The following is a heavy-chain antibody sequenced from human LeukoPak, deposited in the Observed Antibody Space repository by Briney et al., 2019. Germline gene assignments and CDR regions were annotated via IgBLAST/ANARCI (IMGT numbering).Heavy chain of an antibody. Sequence: PSETLSLTCAVSGGSISSSNWWSWVRQPPGKGLEWIGEIYHSGSTNYNPSLKSRVTISVDTSKNQFSLKLSSVTAADTAVYYCARLTYYYDSSGSGNIDYWGQGTLVTVSS. J-gene: IGHJ4*02. CDR2: IYHSGST. CDR1: GGSISSSNW. CDR3: ARLTYYYDSSGSGNIDY. V-gene: IGHV4-4*02. D-gene: IGHD3-22*01.